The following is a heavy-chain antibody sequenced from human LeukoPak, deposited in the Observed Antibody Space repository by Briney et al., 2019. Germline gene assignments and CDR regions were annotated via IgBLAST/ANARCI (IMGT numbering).Heavy chain of an antibody. CDR1: GYTLTELS. CDR3: VRDGCSSTSCSASQNWFDP. Sequence: ASVKVSCKVSGYTLTELSMHWVRQAPGKGLEWMGGFDPEDGETIYAQNLQGRVTMTTDTSTSTAYMELRSPRSDDTAVYYCVRDGCSSTSCSASQNWFDPWGQGTLVIVSS. V-gene: IGHV1-24*01. J-gene: IGHJ5*02. D-gene: IGHD2-2*01. CDR2: FDPEDGET.